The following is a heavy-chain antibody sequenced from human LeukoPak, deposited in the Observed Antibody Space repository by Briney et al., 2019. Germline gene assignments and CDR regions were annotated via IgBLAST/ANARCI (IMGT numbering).Heavy chain of an antibody. V-gene: IGHV3-23*01. CDR3: ARAVDFWSGYPQPNWFDP. J-gene: IGHJ5*02. CDR1: GFTFSSYA. CDR2: MSTSGGST. Sequence: TGGSLRLSCAASGFTFSSYAMSWVRQAPGKGLEWVSAMSTSGGSTYYADPVKGRFTISRDNSKNTLFLQMNSLRAEDTAVYYCARAVDFWSGYPQPNWFDPWGQGTLVTVSS. D-gene: IGHD3-3*01.